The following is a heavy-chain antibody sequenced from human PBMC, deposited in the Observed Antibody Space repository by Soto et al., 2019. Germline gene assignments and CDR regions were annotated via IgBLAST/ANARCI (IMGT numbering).Heavy chain of an antibody. CDR2: IWYDGSNK. Sequence: PVGSLRLSCAASGFTFSSYGMHWVRQAPGKGLEWVAVIWYDGSNKYYADSVKGRFTISRDNSKNTLYLQMNSLRAEDTAVYYCAREGVPAAIRGYYYYYGMDVWGQGTTVTVSS. J-gene: IGHJ6*02. V-gene: IGHV3-33*01. CDR1: GFTFSSYG. CDR3: AREGVPAAIRGYYYYYGMDV. D-gene: IGHD2-2*02.